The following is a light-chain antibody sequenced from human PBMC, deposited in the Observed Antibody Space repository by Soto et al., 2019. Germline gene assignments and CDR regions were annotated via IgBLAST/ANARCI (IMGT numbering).Light chain of an antibody. J-gene: IGKJ4*01. V-gene: IGKV3-15*01. Sequence: EIVKTQSPATLSVSPGERATLSCRASQSVSSNLAWYQQKPGQAPRLLIYGVSTRATGIPARFSGSGSGTEFTLTISSLQSEDFAVYYCQQYNQWPLTFGGGTKVEIQ. CDR2: GVS. CDR1: QSVSSN. CDR3: QQYNQWPLT.